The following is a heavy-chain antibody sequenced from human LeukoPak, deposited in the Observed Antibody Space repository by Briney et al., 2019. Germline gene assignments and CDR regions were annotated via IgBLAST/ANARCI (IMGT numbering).Heavy chain of an antibody. CDR2: IDYSGST. J-gene: IGHJ4*02. CDR3: ARLGLLGYNNYFDY. CDR1: GGSISNYC. D-gene: IGHD2-21*01. Sequence: SETLSLTCTVSGGSISNYCWNWIRQPPGKGLEWIGYIDYSGSTKYNPSLKSRVTISVDTSKNQFSLKLSSVTAADTAVYYCARLGLLGYNNYFDYWGQGTLVTVSS. V-gene: IGHV4-59*08.